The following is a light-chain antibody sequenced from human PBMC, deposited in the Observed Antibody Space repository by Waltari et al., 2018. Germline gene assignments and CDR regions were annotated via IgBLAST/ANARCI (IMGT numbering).Light chain of an antibody. CDR1: QSVSSY. Sequence: DIVLTQSPAPLSLSPGERATLSCRASQSVSSYLAWYQQKPGQAPRLLIYDASNRATGIPARFSGSGSGTDFTLTISSLEPEDFAVYYCQQRSNWPPTFGQGTRLEIK. V-gene: IGKV3-11*01. CDR3: QQRSNWPPT. CDR2: DAS. J-gene: IGKJ5*01.